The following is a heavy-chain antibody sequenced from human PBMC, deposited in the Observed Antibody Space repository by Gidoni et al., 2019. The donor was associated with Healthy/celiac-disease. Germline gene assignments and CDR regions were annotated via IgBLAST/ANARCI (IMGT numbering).Heavy chain of an antibody. CDR1: GYTFTSYA. J-gene: IGHJ4*02. CDR3: ARVGCSGGSCYSGADY. V-gene: IGHV1-3*01. D-gene: IGHD2-15*01. Sequence: QVQLVQSGAEVKKPGASVKVSCKASGYTFTSYAMHWVRQAPGQRLEWMGWINAGNGNTKYSQKFQGRVTITRDTSASTAYMGLSSLRSEDTAVYYCARVGCSGGSCYSGADYWGQGTLVTVSS. CDR2: INAGNGNT.